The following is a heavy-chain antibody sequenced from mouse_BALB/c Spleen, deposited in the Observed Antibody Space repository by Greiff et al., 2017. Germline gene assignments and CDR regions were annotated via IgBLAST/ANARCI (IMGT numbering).Heavy chain of an antibody. CDR2: INPGSGGT. CDR1: GYAFTNYL. V-gene: IGHV1-54*03. Sequence: QVQLKESGAELVRPGTSVKVSCKASGYAFTNYLIEWVKQRPGQGLEWIGVINPGSGGTNYNEKFKGKATLTADKSSSTAYMQLSSLTSDDSAVYFCARWSGAMDYWGQGTSVTVSS. CDR3: ARWSGAMDY. J-gene: IGHJ4*01. D-gene: IGHD3-1*01.